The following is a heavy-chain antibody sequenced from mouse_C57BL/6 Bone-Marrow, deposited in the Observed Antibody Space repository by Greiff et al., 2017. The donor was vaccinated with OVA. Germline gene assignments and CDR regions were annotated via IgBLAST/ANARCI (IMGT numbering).Heavy chain of an antibody. J-gene: IGHJ2*01. Sequence: DVKLVESGGGLVQPGGSLKLSCAASGFTFSDYYMYWVRQTPEKRLEWVAYISNGGGSTYYPDTVKGRFTISRDNAKNTLYLQMSRLKSEDTAMYYCARDDGYYFDYWGQGTTLTVSS. D-gene: IGHD2-3*01. CDR2: ISNGGGST. CDR3: ARDDGYYFDY. CDR1: GFTFSDYY. V-gene: IGHV5-12*01.